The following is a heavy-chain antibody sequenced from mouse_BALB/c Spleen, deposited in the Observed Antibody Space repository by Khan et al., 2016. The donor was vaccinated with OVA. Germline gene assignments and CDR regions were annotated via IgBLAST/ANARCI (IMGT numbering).Heavy chain of an antibody. V-gene: IGHV14-3*02. CDR2: IDPANGKT. J-gene: IGHJ4*01. CDR3: ASSLLLCAIDY. D-gene: IGHD1-2*01. CDR1: GFNIKDTY. Sequence: VQLHQSGAELVKPGASVKLSCTASGFNIKDTYIHWVNQRPEQGLEWIGRIDPANGKTIYDPKFQGKATIAADTSSNTAYLHLSSLTSEDTVVYYCASSLLLCAIDYWAQGSSFTVSS.